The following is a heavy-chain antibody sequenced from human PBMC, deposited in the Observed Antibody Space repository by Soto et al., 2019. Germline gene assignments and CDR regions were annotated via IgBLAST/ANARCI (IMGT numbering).Heavy chain of an antibody. Sequence: ETLSLTCTVSGASISGYYWSWIRKSAGKGLEWIGRIYATGTTDYNPSLKSRVMMSVDTSKKQFSLKLRSVTAADTAVYYCVRDGTKTLRDWFDPWGQGISVTVSS. V-gene: IGHV4-4*07. CDR2: IYATGTT. D-gene: IGHD1-1*01. CDR3: VRDGTKTLRDWFDP. J-gene: IGHJ5*02. CDR1: GASISGYY.